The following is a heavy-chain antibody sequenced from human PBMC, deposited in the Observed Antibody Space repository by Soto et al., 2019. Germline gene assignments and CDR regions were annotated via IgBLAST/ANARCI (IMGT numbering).Heavy chain of an antibody. V-gene: IGHV3-73*01. CDR2: IRSKANSYAT. CDR3: TSPDPREDYYYYMDV. Sequence: GGSLRLSCXASGFTFSGSAMHWVRQASGKGLEWVGRIRSKANSYATAYAASVKGRFTISRDDSKNTAYLQMNSLKTEDTAVYYCTSPDPREDYYYYMDVWGKGTTVTVSS. CDR1: GFTFSGSA. J-gene: IGHJ6*03.